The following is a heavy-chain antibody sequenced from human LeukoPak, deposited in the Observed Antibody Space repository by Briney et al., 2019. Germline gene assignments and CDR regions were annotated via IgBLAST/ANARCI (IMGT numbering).Heavy chain of an antibody. CDR1: GFTVSSNY. V-gene: IGHV3-66*02. Sequence: GGSLRLSCAASGFTVSSNYMSWVRQAPGKGLEWVSVIYSGGSTYYADSVKGRFTTSRDNSKNTLYLQMNSLRAEDTAVYYCASTIFGVVISYYYGMDVWGQGTTVTVSS. CDR2: IYSGGST. J-gene: IGHJ6*02. CDR3: ASTIFGVVISYYYGMDV. D-gene: IGHD3-3*01.